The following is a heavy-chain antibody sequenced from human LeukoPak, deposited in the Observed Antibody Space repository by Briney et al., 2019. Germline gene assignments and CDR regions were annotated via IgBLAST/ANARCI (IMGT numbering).Heavy chain of an antibody. CDR2: SSAYNGNT. CDR1: LYTVPSYG. Sequence: GSSENVSCKRCLYTVPSYGISWVRQPAAQGREWMVWSSAYNGNTNYAQKLQGRVTMTTDTSTSTAYLELRSLRSDDTAVYYCARSASGVRGYVLHYWGAGTLVTVSS. J-gene: IGHJ4*02. D-gene: IGHD3-16*01. CDR3: ARSASGVRGYVLHY. V-gene: IGHV1-18*01.